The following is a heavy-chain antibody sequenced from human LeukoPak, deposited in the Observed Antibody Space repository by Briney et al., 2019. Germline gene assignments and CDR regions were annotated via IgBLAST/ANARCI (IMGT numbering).Heavy chain of an antibody. V-gene: IGHV1-2*02. CDR1: GYTFTGYY. CDR2: INPNSGGT. CDR3: ARDLAVVLAESQALDY. J-gene: IGHJ4*02. D-gene: IGHD2-15*01. Sequence: GASVKVPCKASGYTFTGYYLHWVRQAPGQGLEWMGWINPNSGGTNYAQKFQGRVTMTRDTSISTAYMELSRLRSDDTAMYYCARDLAVVLAESQALDYWGQGTLVTVSS.